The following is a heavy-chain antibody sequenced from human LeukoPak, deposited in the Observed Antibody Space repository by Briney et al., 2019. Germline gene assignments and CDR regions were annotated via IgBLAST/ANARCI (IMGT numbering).Heavy chain of an antibody. CDR2: IRYDGSNK. Sequence: GGSLRLSCAASGFTFSSYEMNWVRQAPGKGLEWVAFIRYDGSNKYYADSVKGRFTISRDNSKNTLYLQMNSLRAEDTAVYYCAKDIRGFHYYDSSGYYYWGQGTLVTVSS. J-gene: IGHJ4*02. CDR1: GFTFSSYE. V-gene: IGHV3-30*02. CDR3: AKDIRGFHYYDSSGYYY. D-gene: IGHD3-22*01.